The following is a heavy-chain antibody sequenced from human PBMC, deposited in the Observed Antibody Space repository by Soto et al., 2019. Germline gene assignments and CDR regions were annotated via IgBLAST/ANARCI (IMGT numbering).Heavy chain of an antibody. Sequence: EVQLVESGGGLVRPGGSLSLSCAASGFRFRDYWMHWVRQPPGGGLVWVSRVTPDGSSKDYADSVQGRFTISRDNANNMVYLQMDNLRVEVTAVYYCTTLSTAVDYFAVDIWGLGTMVTVSS. CDR3: TTLSTAVDYFAVDI. D-gene: IGHD6-25*01. CDR1: GFRFRDYW. J-gene: IGHJ3*02. CDR2: VTPDGSSK. V-gene: IGHV3-74*01.